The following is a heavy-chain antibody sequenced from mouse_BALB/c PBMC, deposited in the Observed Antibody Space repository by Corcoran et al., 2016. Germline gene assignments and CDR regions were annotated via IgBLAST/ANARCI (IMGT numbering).Heavy chain of an antibody. V-gene: IGHV14-3*02. J-gene: IGHJ1*01. Sequence: EVQLQQSGAELVKPGASVKLSCTASGFNTKDTYMHWVKQRPEQGLEWIGRIDPANGNTKYDPKFQGKATITADTSSNTAYLQLSSLTSEDTAVYYCARCDWYFDVWGAGTTVTVSS. CDR2: IDPANGNT. CDR3: ARCDWYFDV. CDR1: GFNTKDTY.